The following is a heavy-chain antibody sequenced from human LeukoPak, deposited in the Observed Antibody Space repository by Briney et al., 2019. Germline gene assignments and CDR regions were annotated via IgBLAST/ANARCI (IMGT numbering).Heavy chain of an antibody. D-gene: IGHD4-11*01. CDR2: INWYGGST. J-gene: IGHJ6*03. V-gene: IGHV3-20*04. Sequence: PGGSLRLSCTASGFSFDDYGMNWVRQAPGKGLEWVSGINWYGGSTGYADSVKGRFTISRDNAKNSLYLQMNSLRAEDTALYYCARGPLYTVPPLHYYYMDVWGKGTTVTVSS. CDR1: GFSFDDYG. CDR3: ARGPLYTVPPLHYYYMDV.